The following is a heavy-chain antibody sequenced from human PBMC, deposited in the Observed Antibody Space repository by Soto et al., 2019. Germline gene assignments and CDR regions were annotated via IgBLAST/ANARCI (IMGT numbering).Heavy chain of an antibody. D-gene: IGHD3-10*01. J-gene: IGHJ6*02. CDR1: GYTFTGYY. Sequence: GASVKVSCKASGYTFTGYYMHWVRQAPGQGLEWMGWINPNSGGTNYAQKFQGRVTMTRDTSISTAYMELSRLRSDDTAVYYCARDFRLLWSPYGMDVWGQGTTVTVSS. V-gene: IGHV1-2*02. CDR3: ARDFRLLWSPYGMDV. CDR2: INPNSGGT.